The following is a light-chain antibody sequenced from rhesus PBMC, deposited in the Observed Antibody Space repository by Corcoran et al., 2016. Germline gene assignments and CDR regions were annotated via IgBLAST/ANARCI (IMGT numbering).Light chain of an antibody. J-gene: IGKJ4*01. V-gene: IGKV3-10*01. CDR2: GAS. CDR3: YQHSSGYPT. Sequence: QVILTQSPATLSLSPGERATLSCRASQSVSSYLAWHQQKPGQAPRLLIYGASSRATGIPDRFSGSGSGTDFTLTISSLEREDGGVYCCYQHSSGYPTFGGGTKVELK. CDR1: QSVSSY.